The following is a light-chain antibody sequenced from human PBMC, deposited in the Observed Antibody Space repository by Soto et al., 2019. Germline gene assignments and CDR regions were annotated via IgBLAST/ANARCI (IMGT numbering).Light chain of an antibody. V-gene: IGKV3-20*01. CDR1: QSISSNH. CDR2: GTS. CDR3: QQYGSWT. J-gene: IGKJ1*01. Sequence: EIVLTQSPGTLSVSPGERATLSCRASQSISSNHLAWYQQKPGQAPSLLIYGTSSRATGIPDRFSGSGSGTDFTITISRLEPEDSAIYYCQQYGSWTFGQGTKVEI.